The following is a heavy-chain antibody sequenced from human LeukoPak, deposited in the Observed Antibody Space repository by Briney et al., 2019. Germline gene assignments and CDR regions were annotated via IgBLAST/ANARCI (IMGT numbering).Heavy chain of an antibody. D-gene: IGHD3-22*01. CDR1: GFTFSSYG. V-gene: IGHV3-33*07. CDR2: IWYDGSNK. Sequence: PGRPLRLSCAASGFTFSSYGMYWVRQAPGKGLEWVAVIWYDGSNKYYGDSVKGRFTISRDNSKNTLYLQMNSLRAEDTAVYYCAKGPYLEENTYLEDSNGDFDYWGQGTLVTVSS. CDR3: AKGPYLEENTYLEDSNGDFDY. J-gene: IGHJ4*02.